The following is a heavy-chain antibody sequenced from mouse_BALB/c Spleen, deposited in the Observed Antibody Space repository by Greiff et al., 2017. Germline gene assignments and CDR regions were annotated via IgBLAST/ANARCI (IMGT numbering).Heavy chain of an antibody. CDR2: ISSGGGNT. D-gene: IGHD2-10*02. V-gene: IGHV5-9*03. CDR1: GFTFSSYT. J-gene: IGHJ2*01. Sequence: DVHLVESGGGLVKPGGSLKLSCAASGFTFSSYTMSWVRQTPEKRLEWVATISSGGGNTYYPDSVKGRFTISRDNAKNNLYLQMSSLRSEDTALYYCARMYGNFYYFDYWGQGTTLTVSS. CDR3: ARMYGNFYYFDY.